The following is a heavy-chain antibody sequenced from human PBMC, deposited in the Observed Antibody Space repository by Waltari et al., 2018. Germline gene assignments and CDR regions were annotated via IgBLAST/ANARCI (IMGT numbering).Heavy chain of an antibody. Sequence: EVQLVESGGGLVKPGGSLRLSCPASGFTLCSYSRNWVRQAPGKGLEWVSSISSSSSYIYYADSVKGRFTIYRDNAKNSLYLQMNSLRAEDTAVYYCARDLEPDYYYYMDVWGKGTTVTISS. V-gene: IGHV3-21*01. D-gene: IGHD1-1*01. J-gene: IGHJ6*03. CDR1: GFTLCSYS. CDR3: ARDLEPDYYYYMDV. CDR2: ISSSSSYI.